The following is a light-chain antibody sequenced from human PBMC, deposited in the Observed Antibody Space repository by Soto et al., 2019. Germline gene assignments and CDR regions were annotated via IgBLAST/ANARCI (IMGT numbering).Light chain of an antibody. V-gene: IGKV3-15*01. CDR1: QSISSN. CDR3: QQYDNWPPGT. Sequence: EIVVTQSPATLSVSPGERATLSCRASQSISSNLAWYQQKPGQAPSLLIYGASTRATGIPARFSGGGSGTEFTLTISSLQSEDFAVYYCQQYDNWPPGTFGPGTKVDIK. J-gene: IGKJ3*01. CDR2: GAS.